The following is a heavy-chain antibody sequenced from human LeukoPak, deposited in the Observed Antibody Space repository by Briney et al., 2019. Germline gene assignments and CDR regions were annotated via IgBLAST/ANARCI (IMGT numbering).Heavy chain of an antibody. D-gene: IGHD2-2*02. CDR1: GGSISSSSYY. V-gene: IGHV4-39*07. CDR2: IYYSGST. Sequence: SETLSLTCTVSGGSISSSSYYWGWIRQPPGRGLEWIVSIYYSGSTYYNPSLKSRVTISVDTSKNQFSLKLSSVTAADTAVYYCAREYCSSTSCYIWGGYYYYYMDVWGKGTTVTVSS. CDR3: AREYCSSTSCYIWGGYYYYYMDV. J-gene: IGHJ6*03.